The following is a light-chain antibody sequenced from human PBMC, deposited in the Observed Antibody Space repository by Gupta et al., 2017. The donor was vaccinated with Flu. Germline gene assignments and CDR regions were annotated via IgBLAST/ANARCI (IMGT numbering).Light chain of an antibody. J-gene: IGKJ1*01. CDR2: IES. CDR3: LQDHIYPPT. CDR1: QDTSND. Sequence: AIHITPSPSSLSASVGDRVNITCRASQDTSNDLGWYQQKPGKAPKLLIYIESFLQSGVPSRFSGRGSGTDFTLTISGLQAEDFATYYCLQDHIYPPTFGQGTRVDI. V-gene: IGKV1-6*01.